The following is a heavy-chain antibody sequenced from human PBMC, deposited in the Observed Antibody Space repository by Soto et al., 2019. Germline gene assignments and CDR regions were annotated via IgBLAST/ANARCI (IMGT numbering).Heavy chain of an antibody. CDR1: GGTFSSYA. CDR3: ARVPLYCSSTSCYVRRFYFDY. CDR2: IIPIFGTA. V-gene: IGHV1-69*13. Sequence: ASVKVSCKASGGTFSSYAISWVRQAPGQGLEWMGGIIPIFGTANYAQKFQGRVTITADESTSTAYMELSSLRSEDTAVYYCARVPLYCSSTSCYVRRFYFDYWGQGTLVTVSS. J-gene: IGHJ4*02. D-gene: IGHD2-2*01.